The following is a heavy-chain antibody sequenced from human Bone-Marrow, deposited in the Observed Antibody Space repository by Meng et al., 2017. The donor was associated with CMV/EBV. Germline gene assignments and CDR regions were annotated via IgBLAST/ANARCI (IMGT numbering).Heavy chain of an antibody. CDR2: LNPNTGGT. CDR3: ARGGLGHYYYGMDV. Sequence: ASVKVSCKASGYTFTSYDINWVRQATGQGLEWMGWLNPNTGGTIYAQKFQGRVTMTRDTSINTAYIDLSGLRSDDTAIYYCARGGLGHYYYGMDVWGLGPTVTVSS. V-gene: IGHV1-2*02. J-gene: IGHJ6*02. CDR1: GYTFTSYD.